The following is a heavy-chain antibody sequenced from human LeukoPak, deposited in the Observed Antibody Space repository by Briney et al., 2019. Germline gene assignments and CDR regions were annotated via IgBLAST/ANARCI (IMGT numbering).Heavy chain of an antibody. D-gene: IGHD1-26*01. J-gene: IGHJ6*03. CDR1: GFTFSSYG. Sequence: GGSLRLSCAASGFTFSSYGMHWVRQAPGKGLEWVAFIRYGGSNKYYADSVKGRFTISRDNSKNTLSLQMNSLRAEDTSVYYCAKDPHFQLLPYYYYMDVWGKGTTVTVSS. CDR2: IRYGGSNK. V-gene: IGHV3-30*02. CDR3: AKDPHFQLLPYYYYMDV.